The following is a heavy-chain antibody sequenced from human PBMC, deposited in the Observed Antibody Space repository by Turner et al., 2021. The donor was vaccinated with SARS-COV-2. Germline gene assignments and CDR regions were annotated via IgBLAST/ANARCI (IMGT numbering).Heavy chain of an antibody. D-gene: IGHD3-10*01. CDR2: ISYSGNT. CDR1: GGSIRSYY. Sequence: ETLSLTCTVAGGSIRSYYWSWIRQAPGKGLEWIGSISYSGNTNYNPSLRSRVTMSLDTSKNQFSLKLSSVTAADTAVYYCASPYITMVRGVNYYGMDVWGQGTTVTVSS. J-gene: IGHJ6*02. V-gene: IGHV4-59*08. CDR3: ASPYITMVRGVNYYGMDV.